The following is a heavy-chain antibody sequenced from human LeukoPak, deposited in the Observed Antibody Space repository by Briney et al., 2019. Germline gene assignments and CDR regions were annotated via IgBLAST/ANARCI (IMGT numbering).Heavy chain of an antibody. Sequence: SETLSLTCTVSGGSISSYYWSWIRQPPGKGLEWIGYIYYSGSTNYNPSLKSRVTISVDTSKNQFSPKLSSVTAADTAVYYCARAIVVVPAAPNNWFDPWGQGTLVTVSS. CDR2: IYYSGST. CDR3: ARAIVVVPAAPNNWFDP. D-gene: IGHD2-2*01. V-gene: IGHV4-59*12. CDR1: GGSISSYY. J-gene: IGHJ5*02.